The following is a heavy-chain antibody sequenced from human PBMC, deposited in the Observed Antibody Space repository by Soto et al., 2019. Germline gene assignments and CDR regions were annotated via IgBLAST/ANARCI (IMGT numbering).Heavy chain of an antibody. D-gene: IGHD6-19*01. CDR2: ISYDGSNK. CDR3: ARERAAVAGPFDY. Sequence: QVQLVESGGGVVQPGRSLRLSCAASGFTFSSYAMHWVRQAPGKGLEWVAVISYDGSNKYYADSVKGRFTISRDNSKNTLYLQMNSLRAEETAVYYCARERAAVAGPFDYWGQGTLVTVSS. V-gene: IGHV3-30-3*01. CDR1: GFTFSSYA. J-gene: IGHJ4*02.